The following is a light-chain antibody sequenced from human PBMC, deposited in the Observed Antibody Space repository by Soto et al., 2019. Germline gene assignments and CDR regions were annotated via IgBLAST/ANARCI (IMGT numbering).Light chain of an antibody. V-gene: IGLV1-40*01. CDR3: QSYDSSLNGSNVV. Sequence: QAVVTQPPSVSGAPGQRVTISCTGSSSNIGAGYDVHWYQQLPGTAPKLLIYGNSNRPSGVPDRFSGSKSGTSASLAITGLQAEDEADYYCQSYDSSLNGSNVVFGGGTKLTVL. CDR2: GNS. J-gene: IGLJ2*01. CDR1: SSNIGAGYD.